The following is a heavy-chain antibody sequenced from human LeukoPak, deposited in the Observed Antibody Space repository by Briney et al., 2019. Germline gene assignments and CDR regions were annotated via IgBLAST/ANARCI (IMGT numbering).Heavy chain of an antibody. CDR3: AEGVKYIVMVTAQHYFDY. D-gene: IGHD2-21*02. CDR2: IRSDGSNK. V-gene: IGHV3-30*02. CDR1: GFTFGSYG. J-gene: IGHJ4*02. Sequence: PGGSLRLSCAASGFTFGSYGMHWVRQAPGKGLEWVTFIRSDGSNKYYADSVKGRFTISRDNSKNTLYLQMNTLRADDTAVYYCAEGVKYIVMVTAQHYFDYWGQGTLVTVSS.